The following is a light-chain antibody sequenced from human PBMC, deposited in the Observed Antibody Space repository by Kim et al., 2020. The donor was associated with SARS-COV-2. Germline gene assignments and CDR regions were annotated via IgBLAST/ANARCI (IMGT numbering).Light chain of an antibody. CDR2: DAS. Sequence: DIQMTQSPSTLSASVGDRVTITCRASQSISSSFAWYQQKPGKAPRLLIYDASSLERGVTPRFSGSGSGTEFTLTISSLQPDDLATYYCQQYDSDSRTFGHGTKVEIK. CDR3: QQYDSDSRT. J-gene: IGKJ1*01. CDR1: QSISSS. V-gene: IGKV1-5*01.